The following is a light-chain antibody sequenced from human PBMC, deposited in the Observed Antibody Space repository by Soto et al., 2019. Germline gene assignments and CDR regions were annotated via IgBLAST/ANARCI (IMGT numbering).Light chain of an antibody. Sequence: EIVLTQSPGTLSLSPGERATLSCRASQSLSKNYLAWYQHKPGQAPRLLIHDASNRATGIPDRFNGSGSGTYFTLTTSSLEPEDSAVYYCQQCVTAPLTFGPGPKVEI. V-gene: IGKV3-20*01. CDR3: QQCVTAPLT. J-gene: IGKJ1*01. CDR2: DAS. CDR1: QSLSKNY.